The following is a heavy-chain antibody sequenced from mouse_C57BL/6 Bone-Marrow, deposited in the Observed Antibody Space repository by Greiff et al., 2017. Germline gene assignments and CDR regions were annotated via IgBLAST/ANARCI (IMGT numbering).Heavy chain of an antibody. Sequence: QVQLKQSGAELARPGASVKLSCKASGYTFTSYGISWVKQRTGQGLEWIGEIYPRSGNTYYNEKFKGKATLTADTSSSTAYMELRSLTSEDSAVYVCSSLYYGYSARFAYWGQGTLVTVSA. J-gene: IGHJ3*01. CDR2: IYPRSGNT. D-gene: IGHD2-3*01. CDR3: SSLYYGYSARFAY. CDR1: GYTFTSYG. V-gene: IGHV1-81*01.